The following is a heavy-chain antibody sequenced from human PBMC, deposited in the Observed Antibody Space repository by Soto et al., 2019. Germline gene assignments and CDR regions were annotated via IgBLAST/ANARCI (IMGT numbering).Heavy chain of an antibody. Sequence: SETLSLTCTVSGGSISSGGYYWSWIRQHPGKGLEWIGYIYYSGSTYYNPSLKSRVTISVNTFKNQFSLKLSSVTAADTAVYYCARRGGSSGYYYYYWGQGTLVTVSS. CDR1: GGSISSGGYY. CDR3: ARRGGSSGYYYYY. CDR2: IYYSGST. D-gene: IGHD3-22*01. J-gene: IGHJ4*02. V-gene: IGHV4-31*03.